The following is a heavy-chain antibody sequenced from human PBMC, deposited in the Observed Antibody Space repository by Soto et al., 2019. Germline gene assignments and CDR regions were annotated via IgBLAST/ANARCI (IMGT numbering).Heavy chain of an antibody. J-gene: IGHJ4*02. CDR2: ISWNSGSI. V-gene: IGHV3-9*01. D-gene: IGHD3-16*01. CDR1: GFTFDDYA. CDR3: AKASGIWGPGDY. Sequence: GGSLRLSCAASGFTFDDYAMHWVRQAPGKGLEWVSGISWNSGSIGYADSVKGRFTISRDNAKNSLYLQMNSLRAEDTALYYCAKASGIWGPGDYWGQGTLVTVSS.